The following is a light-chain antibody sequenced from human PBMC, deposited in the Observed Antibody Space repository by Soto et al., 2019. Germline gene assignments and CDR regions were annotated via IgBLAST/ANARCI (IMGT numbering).Light chain of an antibody. CDR2: EVT. V-gene: IGLV2-8*01. CDR3: SSFASSNTWV. CDR1: SSDVGAYNY. Sequence: QSVLTQPPSASGSPGQSVTISCTGTSSDVGAYNYVSWYQQHAGKAPKLVIYEVTKRPSGVPDCFSGSKSANTASLTVSGLQAEDEADYYCSSFASSNTWVFGGGTQLTVL. J-gene: IGLJ3*02.